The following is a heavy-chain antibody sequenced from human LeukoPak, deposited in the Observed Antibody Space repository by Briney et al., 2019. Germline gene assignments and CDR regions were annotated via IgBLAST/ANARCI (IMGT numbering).Heavy chain of an antibody. CDR3: ARIGYCSSTSCPYYFDY. CDR2: IIPIFGTA. J-gene: IGHJ4*02. V-gene: IGHV1-69*13. Sequence: SVKVSCKASGYTFTGYYLHWVRQAPGQGLEWMGGIIPIFGTANYAQKFQGRVTITADESTSTAYMELSSLRSEDTAVYYCARIGYCSSTSCPYYFDYWGQGTLVTVSS. CDR1: GYTFTGYY. D-gene: IGHD2-2*01.